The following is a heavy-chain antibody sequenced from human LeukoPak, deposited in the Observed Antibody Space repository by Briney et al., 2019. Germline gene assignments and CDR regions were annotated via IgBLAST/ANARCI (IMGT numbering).Heavy chain of an antibody. Sequence: ASVKVSCKASGGTFSSYAISWVRQAPGQGLEWMGIINPSGGSTSYAQKFQGRVTMTRDTSTSTVYMELSSLRSEDTAVYYCARAYRAHNWFDPWGQGTLVTVSS. CDR2: INPSGGST. CDR3: ARAYRAHNWFDP. V-gene: IGHV1-46*01. CDR1: GGTFSSYA. J-gene: IGHJ5*02. D-gene: IGHD1-26*01.